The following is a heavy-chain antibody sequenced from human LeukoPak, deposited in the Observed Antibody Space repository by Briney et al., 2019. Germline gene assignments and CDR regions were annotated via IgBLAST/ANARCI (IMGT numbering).Heavy chain of an antibody. Sequence: PGGSLRLSCAASGFTFDDYAMHWVRQAPGKGLEWVSGISWNSGSIGYADSVKGRFTISRDQSKNTAFLQVHSLRAEDTAVYYCARDSCSSPSCFDYWGQGTLVTVSS. CDR3: ARDSCSSPSCFDY. V-gene: IGHV3-9*01. CDR2: ISWNSGSI. J-gene: IGHJ4*02. CDR1: GFTFDDYA. D-gene: IGHD2-2*01.